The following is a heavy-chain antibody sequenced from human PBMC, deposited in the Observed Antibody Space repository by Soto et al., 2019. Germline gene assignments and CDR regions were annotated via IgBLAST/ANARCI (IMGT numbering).Heavy chain of an antibody. CDR1: GGSFSGHS. CDR2: INHSGRV. CDR3: STRAYDTNGYYRFDP. D-gene: IGHD3-22*01. V-gene: IGHV4-34*01. J-gene: IGHJ5*01. Sequence: ETLSLTCAVYGGSFSGHSWTWIRQSPGKGLEWIGDINHSGRVNYSPSLKSRVTISLDTSKNQFSLTLSAVTAADTAMYYCSTRAYDTNGYYRFDPWGQGTLVTVSS.